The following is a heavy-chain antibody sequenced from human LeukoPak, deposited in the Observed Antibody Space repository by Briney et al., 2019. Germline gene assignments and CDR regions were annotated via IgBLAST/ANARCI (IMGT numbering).Heavy chain of an antibody. CDR2: IYYSGST. V-gene: IGHV4-59*01. Sequence: SETLSLTCTVSGGSISSYYWSWIRQPPGKGLEWSGYIYYSGSTNYNPSLKSRVTISVETSKNQFSLKLSSVTAADTAVYYCARVTGYMIEDYFDYWGQGTLVTVSS. J-gene: IGHJ4*02. D-gene: IGHD3-22*01. CDR1: GGSISSYY. CDR3: ARVTGYMIEDYFDY.